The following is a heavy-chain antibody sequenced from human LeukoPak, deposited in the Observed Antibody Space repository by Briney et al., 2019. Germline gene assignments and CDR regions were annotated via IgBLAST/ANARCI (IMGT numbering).Heavy chain of an antibody. CDR2: ISRNSGTI. CDR1: GFTFNNYA. J-gene: IGHJ4*02. V-gene: IGHV3-48*01. D-gene: IGHD4-11*01. Sequence: VGSLRFSCIVSGFTFNNYAMLWVRQAPGKGLEGVSYISRNSGTIYYADSVRGRITVSRDNGKNSLYLQMNGLRADDTALYYCAGTDSVMYSRWIDYWGQGTLVTVSS. CDR3: AGTDSVMYSRWIDY.